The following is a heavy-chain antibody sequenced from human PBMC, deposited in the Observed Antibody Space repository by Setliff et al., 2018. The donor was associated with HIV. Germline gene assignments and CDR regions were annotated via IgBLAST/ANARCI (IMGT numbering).Heavy chain of an antibody. J-gene: IGHJ4*02. V-gene: IGHV3-49*04. CDR1: GFTFGDYA. Sequence: GGSLRLSCTASGFTFGDYAMSWVRQAPGKGLEWVGFIRSKAYGGTTEYAASVKGRFTISRDDSKSIAYLQMNSLKTEDTAVYYCTSARDFWSGYYTVPYYFHYWGQGTLVTVSS. D-gene: IGHD3-3*01. CDR2: IRSKAYGGTT. CDR3: TSARDFWSGYYTVPYYFHY.